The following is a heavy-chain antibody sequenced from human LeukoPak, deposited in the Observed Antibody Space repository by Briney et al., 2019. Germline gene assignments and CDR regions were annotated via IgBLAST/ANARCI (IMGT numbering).Heavy chain of an antibody. CDR2: ISPNSHDI. Sequence: PGGSLRLSCVVSGFSFSDSYMTWLRRTPGKGLESLAYISPNSHDIYYADSVKGRFTISRDNARTSLYLQMNSLGPDDTALYYCSTDPRLLTYWGHGTLVTVSS. D-gene: IGHD2-8*01. V-gene: IGHV3-11*01. J-gene: IGHJ4*01. CDR1: GFSFSDSY. CDR3: STDPRLLTY.